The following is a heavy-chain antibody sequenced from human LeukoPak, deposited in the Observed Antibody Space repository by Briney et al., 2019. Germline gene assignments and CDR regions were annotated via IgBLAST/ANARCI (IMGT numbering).Heavy chain of an antibody. CDR3: VSFYETD. CDR1: GNSL. V-gene: IGHV3-74*01. Sequence: GGSLRLSCAASGNSLMHWVRQAPGQGLVWVSHINSDGSWTSYADSVKGRFTISKDNAKNTVYLQMNNLRAEDTAVYYCVSFYETDWGRGTLVTVSS. J-gene: IGHJ4*02. D-gene: IGHD2/OR15-2a*01. CDR2: INSDGSWT.